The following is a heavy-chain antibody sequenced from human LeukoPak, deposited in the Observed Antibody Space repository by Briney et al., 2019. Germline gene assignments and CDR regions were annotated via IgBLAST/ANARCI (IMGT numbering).Heavy chain of an antibody. CDR1: GGSISSYY. V-gene: IGHV4-59*01. CDR3: AASTILRYYYYGMDV. Sequence: SETLSLTCTVSGGSISSYYWSWIRQPPGKGLEWIGYIYYSGSTNYNPSLKSRVTISVDTSKNQFSLKLSSVTAADTAVYYCAASTILRYYYYGMDVWGQGTTVTVSS. D-gene: IGHD3-3*01. CDR2: IYYSGST. J-gene: IGHJ6*02.